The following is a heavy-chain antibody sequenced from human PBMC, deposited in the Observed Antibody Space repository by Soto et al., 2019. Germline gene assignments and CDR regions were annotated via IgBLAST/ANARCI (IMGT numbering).Heavy chain of an antibody. CDR3: LRVKPTIWFDP. D-gene: IGHD3-10*01. CDR2: IYYSGST. CDR1: GGSISSGGYY. J-gene: IGHJ5*02. V-gene: IGHV4-31*01. Sequence: QVQLQESGPGLVKPSQTLSLTCTVSGGSISSGGYYWSWIRQHPGKGLEWIGYIYYSGSTYYNPSLRSPVTISVNRSQIPSPAKVRSVSAAAPAVYSCLRVKPTIWFDPWGQGTLVTVSS.